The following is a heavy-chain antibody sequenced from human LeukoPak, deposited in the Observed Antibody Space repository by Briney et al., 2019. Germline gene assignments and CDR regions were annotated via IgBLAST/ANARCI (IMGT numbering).Heavy chain of an antibody. V-gene: IGHV4-39*01. D-gene: IGHD4-17*01. J-gene: IGHJ5*02. CDR3: ARHYGP. CDR1: GGSISSNDW. Sequence: SETLSLTCAVSGGSISSNDWWTWVRQPPGKGLEWIGSIYSSGSTYYNPSLKSRVTISVDTSKNQFSLKLTSVTAADTAVYYCARHYGPWGQGTLVTVSS. CDR2: IYSSGST.